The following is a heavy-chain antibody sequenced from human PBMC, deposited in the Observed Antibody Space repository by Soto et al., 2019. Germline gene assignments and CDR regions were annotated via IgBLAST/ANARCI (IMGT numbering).Heavy chain of an antibody. CDR2: ISSANAYI. J-gene: IGHJ6*02. CDR1: GFTFSSYS. Sequence: PGGSLRLSCVASGFTFSSYSVNWVRQAPGMGLEWVSSISSANAYIYYADSVKGRFTISRDNAKNSLFLQMSSLRAEDTAIYYCARDRTDTVTTNYYYYGMDVWGQGTTVTVSS. D-gene: IGHD4-4*01. CDR3: ARDRTDTVTTNYYYYGMDV. V-gene: IGHV3-21*01.